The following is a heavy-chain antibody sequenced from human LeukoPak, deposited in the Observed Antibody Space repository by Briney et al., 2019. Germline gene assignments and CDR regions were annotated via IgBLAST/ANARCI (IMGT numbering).Heavy chain of an antibody. D-gene: IGHD6-19*01. J-gene: IGHJ4*02. Sequence: VASVKVSCKASGYTFTSYAMNWVRQAPGQGLEWVGWINTNTGNPTYAQGFTGRFVFSLDTSVSTAYLQISSLKAEDTAVYYCATGYSSGWFYFDYWGQGTQVTVSS. CDR3: ATGYSSGWFYFDY. CDR1: GYTFTSYA. CDR2: INTNTGNP. V-gene: IGHV7-4-1*02.